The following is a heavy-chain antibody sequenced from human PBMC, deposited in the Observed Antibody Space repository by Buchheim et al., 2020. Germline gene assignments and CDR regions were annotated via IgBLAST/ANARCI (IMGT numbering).Heavy chain of an antibody. V-gene: IGHV4-30-4*01. J-gene: IGHJ6*02. CDR3: ARDQTPGSSSWYADYYYGMDV. CDR2: IYYSGST. CDR1: GGSISSGDYY. Sequence: QVQLQESGPGLVKPSQTLSLTCTVSGGSISSGDYYWSWIRQPPGKGLEWIGYIYYSGSTYYNPSLKSRVTISVDTSKHQFSLKLSSVTAADTAVYYCARDQTPGSSSWYADYYYGMDVWGQGTT. D-gene: IGHD6-13*01.